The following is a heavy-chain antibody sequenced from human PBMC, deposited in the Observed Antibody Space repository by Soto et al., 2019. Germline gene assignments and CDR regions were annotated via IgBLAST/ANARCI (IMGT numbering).Heavy chain of an antibody. CDR3: VKDFLRGSSGDDAFDI. Sequence: EVQLVESGGGLVQPGRSLRLSCAASGFTFDDYAMHWVRQAPGKGLEWVSGISWNSGSIGYADSVKGRFTISRDNAKNSLYLQMNSLRAEDTALYYCVKDFLRGSSGDDAFDIWGQGTMVTVSS. CDR2: ISWNSGSI. V-gene: IGHV3-9*01. J-gene: IGHJ3*02. D-gene: IGHD6-19*01. CDR1: GFTFDDYA.